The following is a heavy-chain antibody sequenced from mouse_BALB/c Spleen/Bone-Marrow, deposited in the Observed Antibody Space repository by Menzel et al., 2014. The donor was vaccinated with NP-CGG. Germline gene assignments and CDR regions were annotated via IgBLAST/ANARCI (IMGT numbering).Heavy chain of an antibody. J-gene: IGHJ3*01. Sequence: EVKLVESGGGLVKPGGSLKLSCAASGFTFSGYAMSWVRQSPEKRLEWVATIRSGGSYIHYPDSVKGRFTISRDNAKNTLYLQMSSLRSEDTAIYYCARPDPWFAYWGQGTLVTVSA. CDR2: IRSGGSYI. CDR1: GFTFSGYA. CDR3: ARPDPWFAY. V-gene: IGHV5-9-1*01.